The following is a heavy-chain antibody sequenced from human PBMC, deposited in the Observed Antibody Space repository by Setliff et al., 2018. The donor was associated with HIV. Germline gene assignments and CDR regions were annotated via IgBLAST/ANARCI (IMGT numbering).Heavy chain of an antibody. CDR3: ARRTHYYDSSGPWEAFDI. J-gene: IGHJ3*02. CDR1: GYTFTSYA. CDR2: INAGNGNT. Sequence: ASVKVSCKASGYTFTSYAMHWVRQAPGQRLEWMGWINAGNGNTKYSQKFQGRVTITRDTSASTAYMELSSLRSEDAAVYYCARRTHYYDSSGPWEAFDIWGQGTMVTVSS. V-gene: IGHV1-3*01. D-gene: IGHD3-22*01.